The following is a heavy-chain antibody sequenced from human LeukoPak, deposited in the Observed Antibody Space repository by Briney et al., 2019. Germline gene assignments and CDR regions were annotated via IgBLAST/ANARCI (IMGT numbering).Heavy chain of an antibody. J-gene: IGHJ4*02. Sequence: SETLSLTCTVSGGSISSYYWSWIRQPPGKGLEWIGYIYYSGSTNYNPSLKSRVTISVDTSRNQFSLKLSSVTAADTAVYYCARHSTTWTPFDYWGQGTLVTVSS. CDR1: GGSISSYY. D-gene: IGHD2/OR15-2a*01. CDR2: IYYSGST. V-gene: IGHV4-59*08. CDR3: ARHSTTWTPFDY.